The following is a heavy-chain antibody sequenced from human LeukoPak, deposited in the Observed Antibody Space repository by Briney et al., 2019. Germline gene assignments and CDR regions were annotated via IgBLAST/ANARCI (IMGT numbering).Heavy chain of an antibody. V-gene: IGHV3-30*18. CDR1: GFTFSSYG. D-gene: IGHD3-22*01. Sequence: GGSLRLSCAASGFTFSSYGMHWVRQAPGKGLEWVAVISYDGSNKYYADSVKGRFTISRDNTKNTLYLQMNSLRAEDTAVYYCAKLPSNDGGYYPLDVWGQGTTVTVSS. J-gene: IGHJ6*02. CDR3: AKLPSNDGGYYPLDV. CDR2: ISYDGSNK.